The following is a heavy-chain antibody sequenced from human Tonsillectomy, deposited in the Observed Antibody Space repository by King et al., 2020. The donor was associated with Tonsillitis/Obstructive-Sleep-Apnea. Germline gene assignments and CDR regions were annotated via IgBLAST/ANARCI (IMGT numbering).Heavy chain of an antibody. J-gene: IGHJ4*02. Sequence: VQLVESGGGLVKPGGSLRLSCAASGFTFSSYSMNWVRQAPGKGLEWVSSISSSSSYIYYADSVKGRFTISRDNAKNSLYLQMNSLRAEDTAVYYCAREGVVFRAGHSADSDYWGQGTLVTVSS. CDR3: AREGVVFRAGHSADSDY. D-gene: IGHD3-10*02. CDR2: ISSSSSYI. V-gene: IGHV3-21*01. CDR1: GFTFSSYS.